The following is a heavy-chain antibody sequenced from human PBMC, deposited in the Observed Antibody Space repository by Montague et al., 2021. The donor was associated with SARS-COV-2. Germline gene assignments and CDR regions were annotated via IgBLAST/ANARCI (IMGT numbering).Heavy chain of an antibody. J-gene: IGHJ4*02. CDR3: VRHPRTYNGFWGVYSGRLVFRFDS. D-gene: IGHD3-3*01. CDR1: GGSISSTSYY. Sequence: SETLSLTCTVSGGSISSTSYYWGWIRQSPGKGLEWIGSIYHSGSTYYSPSLKSRVSISVETSKNQFSLKLTSVTAADTAVYFCVRHPRTYNGFWGVYSGRLVFRFDSWGQGTLVTVSS. CDR2: IYHSGST. V-gene: IGHV4-39*01.